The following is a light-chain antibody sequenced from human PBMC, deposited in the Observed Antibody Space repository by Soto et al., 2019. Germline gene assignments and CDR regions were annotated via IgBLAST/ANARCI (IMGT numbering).Light chain of an antibody. CDR2: GNS. CDR1: NSNIGAGYD. CDR3: SSYTSSSTLYV. J-gene: IGLJ1*01. Sequence: QSVLTQPPSVSGAPGQRVTISCTGSNSNIGAGYDVHWYQQLPGTAPKLLIYGNSNRPSGVPDRFSGSKSVTSASLAITGLQAEDEADYYCSSYTSSSTLYVFGTGTKVTVL. V-gene: IGLV1-40*01.